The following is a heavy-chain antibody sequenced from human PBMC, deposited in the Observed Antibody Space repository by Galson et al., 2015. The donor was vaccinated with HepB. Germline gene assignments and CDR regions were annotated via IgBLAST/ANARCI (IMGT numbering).Heavy chain of an antibody. CDR2: ISASGGST. CDR1: GFTFSSYA. V-gene: IGHV3-23*01. CDR3: AKDWCSGGSCYSVAEYFQH. Sequence: SLRLSCAASGFTFSSYAMSWVRQAPGKGLEWVSAISASGGSTYYADSVKGRFTISRDNSKNTLYLQMNSLRAEDTAVYYCAKDWCSGGSCYSVAEYFQHWGQGTLVTVSS. D-gene: IGHD2-15*01. J-gene: IGHJ1*01.